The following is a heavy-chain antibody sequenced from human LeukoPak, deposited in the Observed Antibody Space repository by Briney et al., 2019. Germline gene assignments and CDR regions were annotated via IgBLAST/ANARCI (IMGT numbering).Heavy chain of an antibody. CDR1: GFTFSSYA. CDR3: ARYYDSSGYSLYYFDL. CDR2: ISYDGSNK. D-gene: IGHD3-22*01. Sequence: GSLRLSCAASGFTFSSYAMHWVRQAPGKGLEWVAVISYDGSNKYYADSVKGRFTISRDSSKNTLYLQMNSLRAEDTAVYYCARYYDSSGYSLYYFDLWGQGTLVTVSS. J-gene: IGHJ4*02. V-gene: IGHV3-30*07.